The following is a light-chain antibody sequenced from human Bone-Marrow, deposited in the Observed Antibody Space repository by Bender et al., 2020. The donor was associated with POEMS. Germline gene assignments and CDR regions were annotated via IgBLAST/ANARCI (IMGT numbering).Light chain of an antibody. Sequence: SYVLTQPPSVSVAPGQTARITCGGNNIGSKSVHWYQQKPGQAPVLVVYRDSDRPSGIPERFSGSNSGNTATLTISRVEAGDEADYYCQVWDSGSVHRGVFGTGTTVTVL. V-gene: IGLV3-21*02. CDR3: QVWDSGSVHRGV. CDR2: RDS. J-gene: IGLJ1*01. CDR1: NIGSKS.